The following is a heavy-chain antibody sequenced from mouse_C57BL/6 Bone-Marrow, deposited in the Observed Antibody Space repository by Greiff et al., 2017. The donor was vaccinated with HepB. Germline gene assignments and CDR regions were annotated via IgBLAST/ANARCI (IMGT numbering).Heavy chain of an antibody. CDR2: IYPRSGNT. CDR1: GYTFTSYG. D-gene: IGHD2-5*01. Sequence: VKLQESGAELARPGASVKLSCKASGYTFTSYGISWVKQRTGQGLEWIGEIYPRSGNTYYNEKFKGKATLTADKSSSTAYMELRSLTSEDSAVYFCARPTIVTTYFDYWGQGTTLTVSS. V-gene: IGHV1-81*01. J-gene: IGHJ2*01. CDR3: ARPTIVTTYFDY.